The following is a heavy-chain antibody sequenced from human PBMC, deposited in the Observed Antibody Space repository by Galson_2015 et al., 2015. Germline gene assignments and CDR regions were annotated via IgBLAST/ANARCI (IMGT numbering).Heavy chain of an antibody. CDR1: GSTFSNAW. D-gene: IGHD6-19*01. Sequence: SLRLSCAASGSTFSNAWMSWVRQAPGKGLEWVGRIKSKTDGGTTDYAAPVKGRFTISRDDSKNTLYLQMNSLKTEDTAVYYCTTEQKLAKWLVLAYWGQGTLVTVSS. CDR3: TTEQKLAKWLVLAY. V-gene: IGHV3-15*01. J-gene: IGHJ4*02. CDR2: IKSKTDGGTT.